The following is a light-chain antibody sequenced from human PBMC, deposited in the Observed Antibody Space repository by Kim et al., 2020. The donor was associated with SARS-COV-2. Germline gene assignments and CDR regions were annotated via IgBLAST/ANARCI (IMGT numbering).Light chain of an antibody. CDR2: GKN. V-gene: IGLV3-19*01. J-gene: IGLJ3*02. CDR3: NSRDSSGNHLNWV. Sequence: GQTVRITCQGDSLRIYYASWYQQKPGQAPVLVIYGKNNRPSGIPDRFSGSSSGNTASLTITGAQAEDEADYYCNSRDSSGNHLNWVFGGGTQLTVL. CDR1: SLRIYY.